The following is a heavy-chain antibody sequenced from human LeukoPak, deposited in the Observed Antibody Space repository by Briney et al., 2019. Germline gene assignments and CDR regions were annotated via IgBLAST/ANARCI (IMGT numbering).Heavy chain of an antibody. D-gene: IGHD6-13*01. CDR3: ARGVYIAAAQYGY. J-gene: IGHJ4*02. CDR2: IYYSGTT. Sequence: SETLSLTCTVSGGSISSYYWNWIRQPPGKGLEWIGYIYYSGTTNYNPSLKSRVTISVNTSKNQFSLKLSSVTAADTAVYYCARGVYIAAAQYGYWGQGTLVTVSS. V-gene: IGHV4-59*01. CDR1: GGSISSYY.